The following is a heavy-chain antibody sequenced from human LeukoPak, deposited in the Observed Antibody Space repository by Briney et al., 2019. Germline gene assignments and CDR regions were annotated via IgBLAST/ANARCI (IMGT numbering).Heavy chain of an antibody. V-gene: IGHV4-39*07. J-gene: IGHJ4*02. D-gene: IGHD4-17*01. CDR2: INHSGST. CDR3: ARGRPTVTSPYFDY. Sequence: PSETLSLTCTVSGGSISTSNYYWSWIRQPPGKGLEWIGEINHSGSTNYNPSLKSRVTISVDTSKNQFSLKLSSVTAADTAVYYCARGRPTVTSPYFDYWGQGTLVTVSS. CDR1: GGSISTSNYY.